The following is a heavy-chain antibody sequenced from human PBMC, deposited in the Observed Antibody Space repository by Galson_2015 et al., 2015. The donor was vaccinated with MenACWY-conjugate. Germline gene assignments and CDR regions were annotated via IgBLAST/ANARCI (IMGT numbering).Heavy chain of an antibody. Sequence: SETLSLTCTVSGAAITSSDYYWSWIRQPPGRGLEWIAYFFYTGTTTYNPPLKSRIHVSGDRSKNQFSLKLTSMTTADTAVYYCVRYDYGDSLAIYWGQGILVTVSS. CDR3: VRYDYGDSLAIY. J-gene: IGHJ4*01. CDR2: FFYTGTT. V-gene: IGHV4-61*08. D-gene: IGHD4-17*01. CDR1: GAAITSSDYY.